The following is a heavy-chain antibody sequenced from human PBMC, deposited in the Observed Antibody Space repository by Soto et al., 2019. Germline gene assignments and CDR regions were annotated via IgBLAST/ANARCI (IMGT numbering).Heavy chain of an antibody. Sequence: EVQLVESGGDLVQPGRSLRLSCAASGFTFDDYAMYWVRLAPGKGLEWVSGISWNSGDIYYADSVKGRFTISRDNAKNSLYLQMNSLRPDDTAMYYCAKDAIHVLLGYTYGAGGMDVWGQGTTVTVSS. D-gene: IGHD5-18*01. CDR1: GFTFDDYA. V-gene: IGHV3-9*01. CDR3: AKDAIHVLLGYTYGAGGMDV. CDR2: ISWNSGDI. J-gene: IGHJ6*02.